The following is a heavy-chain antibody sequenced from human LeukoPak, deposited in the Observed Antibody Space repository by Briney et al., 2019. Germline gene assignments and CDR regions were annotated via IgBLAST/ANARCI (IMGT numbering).Heavy chain of an antibody. CDR1: GYSISNGYY. CDR2: IYHSGST. Sequence: SETLSLTCAVSGYSISNGYYWGRIRQPPGKGLEWIGSIYHSGSTYYNPSLRSRVTISVDTSKNQFSLKLSSVTAADTAVYYCARDSGYDPGWFDPWGQGTLVTVSS. D-gene: IGHD5-12*01. CDR3: ARDSGYDPGWFDP. V-gene: IGHV4-38-2*02. J-gene: IGHJ5*02.